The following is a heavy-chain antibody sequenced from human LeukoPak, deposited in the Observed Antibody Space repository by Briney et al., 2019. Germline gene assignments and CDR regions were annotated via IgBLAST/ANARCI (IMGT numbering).Heavy chain of an antibody. Sequence: GGSLRLSCAASGFTFSNYAMSWVRQAPGKGLEWVSAILGSGGSTYHADSVKGRFTVSRDNSKSTLYLQMNSLRAEDTALYYCAKWGDYDVLTGYYVPDYWGQGTLVTVSS. D-gene: IGHD3-9*01. V-gene: IGHV3-23*01. CDR2: ILGSGGST. CDR3: AKWGDYDVLTGYYVPDY. J-gene: IGHJ4*02. CDR1: GFTFSNYA.